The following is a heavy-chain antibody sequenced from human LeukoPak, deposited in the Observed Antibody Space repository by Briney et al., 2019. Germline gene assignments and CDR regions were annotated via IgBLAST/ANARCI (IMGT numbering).Heavy chain of an antibody. CDR3: VKVAKYYYGSETYYFFEH. V-gene: IGHV3-23*01. J-gene: IGHJ4*02. D-gene: IGHD3-10*01. Sequence: GGSLRLSCAASGFTFSSYAMSWVRQAPGKVLEWVSGISGSGGSTYYADSVKGRFTISRDNSKNSLDLQMNSLRVEDTGIYYCVKVAKYYYGSETYYFFEHWGQGTPVTASS. CDR1: GFTFSSYA. CDR2: ISGSGGST.